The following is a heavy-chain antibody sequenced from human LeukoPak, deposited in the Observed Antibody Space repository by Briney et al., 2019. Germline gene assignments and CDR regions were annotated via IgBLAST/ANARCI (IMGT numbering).Heavy chain of an antibody. CDR1: GYTFTGYY. CDR3: AREVFDFKGSHDAFDI. V-gene: IGHV1-2*02. Sequence: ASVKVSCKASGYTFTGYYMHWVRQAPGQGLEWMGWINPNSGGTNYAQKFQGRVTMTRDTSISTAYMELSRLRSDDTAVYYCAREVFDFKGSHDAFDIWGQGTMVTVSS. J-gene: IGHJ3*02. D-gene: IGHD3-3*01. CDR2: INPNSGGT.